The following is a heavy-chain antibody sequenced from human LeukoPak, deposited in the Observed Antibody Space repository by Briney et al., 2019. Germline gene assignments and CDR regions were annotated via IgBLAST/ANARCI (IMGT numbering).Heavy chain of an antibody. D-gene: IGHD3-10*01. J-gene: IGHJ6*03. CDR2: IYTSGST. CDR1: GGSISSSSYY. Sequence: SETLSLTCTVSGGSISSSSYYWGWIRQPAGKGLEWIGRIYTSGSTNYNPSLKSRVTMSVDTSKNQFSLKLSSVTAADTAVYYCARDRFTMVRGAYYYYYMDVWGKGTTVTISS. V-gene: IGHV4-61*02. CDR3: ARDRFTMVRGAYYYYYMDV.